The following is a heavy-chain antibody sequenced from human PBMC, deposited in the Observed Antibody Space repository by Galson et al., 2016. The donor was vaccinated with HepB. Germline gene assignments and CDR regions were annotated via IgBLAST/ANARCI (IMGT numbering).Heavy chain of an antibody. J-gene: IGHJ4*02. CDR2: IYSGGST. CDR3: ARRSSPSSGWHYYFDY. V-gene: IGHV3-53*01. D-gene: IGHD6-19*01. Sequence: SLRLSCAASGFAFRTYSMNWVRQTPGKGLEWVSVIYSGGSTYYADSVKGRFTISRDNSKDTLYLQMNSLRAEDTAMYYCARRSSPSSGWHYYFDYWGQGTLVTVSS. CDR1: GFAFRTYS.